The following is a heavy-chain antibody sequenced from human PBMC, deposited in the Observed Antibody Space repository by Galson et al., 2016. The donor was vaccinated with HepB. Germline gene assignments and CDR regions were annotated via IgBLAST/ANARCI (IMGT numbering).Heavy chain of an antibody. CDR1: GYTFTSYG. V-gene: IGHV1-3*01. CDR3: ARSTVSSGTLYSDY. CDR2: INAGTGNT. D-gene: IGHD6-13*01. Sequence: SVKVSCKASGYTFTSYGIHWVRQAPGQSLEWMGWINAGTGNTRYSQKLQARVTITRDTSANTAYMELTSLKSEDTAVYYCARSTVSSGTLYSDYWGQGTLVTVSS. J-gene: IGHJ4*02.